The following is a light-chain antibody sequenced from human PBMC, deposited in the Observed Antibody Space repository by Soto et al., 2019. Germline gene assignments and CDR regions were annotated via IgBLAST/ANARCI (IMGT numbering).Light chain of an antibody. CDR1: QSISSY. CDR3: QQSYSTPVT. CDR2: AAS. Sequence: DIPMTQSPSSLSASVGDRVTITCRASQSISSYLNWYQQKPGKAPKRLLYAASSLQSGVPSRFSGSGSGTDFTLTISSLQPDDFATYYCQQSYSTPVTFGPGTKVDIK. J-gene: IGKJ3*01. V-gene: IGKV1-39*01.